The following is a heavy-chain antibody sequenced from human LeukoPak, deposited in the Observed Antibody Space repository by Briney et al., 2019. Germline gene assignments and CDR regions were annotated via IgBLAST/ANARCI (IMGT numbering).Heavy chain of an antibody. CDR2: INAGNGNT. D-gene: IGHD6-13*01. V-gene: IGHV1-3*01. J-gene: IGHJ5*02. Sequence: ASVKVSCKASGYTFTSYAMHWVRQAPGQRLEWMGWINAGNGNTKYSQKFRGRVTITRDTSASTAYMELSSLRSEDTAVYYCARGTPRIAAAGSGNWFDPWGQGTLVTVSS. CDR3: ARGTPRIAAAGSGNWFDP. CDR1: GYTFTSYA.